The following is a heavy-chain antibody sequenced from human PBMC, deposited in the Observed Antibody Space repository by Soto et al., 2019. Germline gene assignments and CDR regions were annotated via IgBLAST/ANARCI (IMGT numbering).Heavy chain of an antibody. V-gene: IGHV1-2*02. CDR3: ARCGSSSSWFDP. D-gene: IGHD6-6*01. CDR2: MNPNSGGT. CDR1: GYTFTGYY. Sequence: ASVKVSCKASGYTFTGYYMHWVRQAPGQGLEWMGWMNPNSGGTNYAQKFQGRVTMTRDPSISTAYMELSRLRSDDTAVYYCARCGSSSSWFDPWAQGTMVTVSS. J-gene: IGHJ5*02.